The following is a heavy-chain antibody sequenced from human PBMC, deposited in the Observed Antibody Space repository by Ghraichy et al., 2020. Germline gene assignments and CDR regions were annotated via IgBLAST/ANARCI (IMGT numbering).Heavy chain of an antibody. V-gene: IGHV3-21*01. Sequence: GGSLRLSCAASGFTFSSYSMNWVRQAPGKGLEWVSSISSSSSYIYYADSVKGRFTISRDNAKNSLYLQMNSLRAEDTAVYYCARDSRYFDWLPYFEPSPWYYYYGMDVWGQGTTVTVSS. CDR1: GFTFSSYS. J-gene: IGHJ6*02. D-gene: IGHD3-9*01. CDR2: ISSSSSYI. CDR3: ARDSRYFDWLPYFEPSPWYYYYGMDV.